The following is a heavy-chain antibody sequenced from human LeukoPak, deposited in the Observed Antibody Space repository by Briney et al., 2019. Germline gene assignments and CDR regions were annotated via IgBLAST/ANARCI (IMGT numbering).Heavy chain of an antibody. CDR1: GFTFSSYS. Sequence: GGSLRVSCAASGFTFSSYSMNWVRQAPGKGLEWVSSISSSSSYIYYADSVKGRFTISRDNAKNSLYLQMNSLRAEDTAVYYCARDGEVGATRGYYFDYWGQGTLVTVSS. CDR3: ARDGEVGATRGYYFDY. V-gene: IGHV3-21*01. CDR2: ISSSSSYI. D-gene: IGHD1-26*01. J-gene: IGHJ4*02.